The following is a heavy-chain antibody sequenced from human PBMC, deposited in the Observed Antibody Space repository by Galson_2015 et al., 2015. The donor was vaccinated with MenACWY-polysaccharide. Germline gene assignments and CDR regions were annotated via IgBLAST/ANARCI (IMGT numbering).Heavy chain of an antibody. V-gene: IGHV1-8*01. D-gene: IGHD3-22*01. Sequence: SVKVSCKASGYTFTSYDINWVRQATGQGLEWMGWMNPNSGNTGYALKFQGRVTMTRNTSISTAYMELSSLRSEDTAVYYCARGAPYDSSGYPDDPDAFDIWGQGTMVTVSS. J-gene: IGHJ3*02. CDR3: ARGAPYDSSGYPDDPDAFDI. CDR1: GYTFTSYD. CDR2: MNPNSGNT.